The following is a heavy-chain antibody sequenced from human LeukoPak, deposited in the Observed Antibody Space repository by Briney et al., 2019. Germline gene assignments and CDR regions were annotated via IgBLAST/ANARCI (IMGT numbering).Heavy chain of an antibody. V-gene: IGHV5-51*01. J-gene: IGHJ3*02. CDR2: IYPGDSDT. CDR1: GYSFTSYW. Sequence: GESLKISCKGSGYSFTSYWIGWVRQMPGKGLEWMGIIYPGDSDTRYSPSFQGQVTISADKPISTAYLQWSSLKASDTAMYYCARLIACSSTSCYGSAFDIWGQGTMVTVSS. D-gene: IGHD2-2*01. CDR3: ARLIACSSTSCYGSAFDI.